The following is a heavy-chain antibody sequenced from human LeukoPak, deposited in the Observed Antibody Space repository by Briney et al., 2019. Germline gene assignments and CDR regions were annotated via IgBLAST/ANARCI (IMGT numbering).Heavy chain of an antibody. J-gene: IGHJ4*02. Sequence: SETLSLTCTVSGGSISSYYWSWIRQPPGKGLEWIGYIYYSGSTNYNPSFKSRVTISVDTSKNQFSLKLSSVTAADTAVYYCARHADIVATNLLDYWGQGTLVTVSS. V-gene: IGHV4-59*08. CDR3: ARHADIVATNLLDY. CDR1: GGSISSYY. CDR2: IYYSGST. D-gene: IGHD5-12*01.